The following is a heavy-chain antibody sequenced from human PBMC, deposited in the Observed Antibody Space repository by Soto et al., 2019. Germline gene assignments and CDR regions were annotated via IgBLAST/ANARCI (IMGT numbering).Heavy chain of an antibody. D-gene: IGHD5-12*01. V-gene: IGHV4-34*01. CDR2: VNHSGST. CDR1: GGSFSGYY. Sequence: SETLSLTCAVYGGSFSGYYWSWIRQPPGKGLEWIGEVNHSGSTNYNPSLKSRVTISVDTSKNQFSLKLSSVTGADTAVYYCARGSGRDGYNRGNWFDPWGQGTLVT. J-gene: IGHJ5*02. CDR3: ARGSGRDGYNRGNWFDP.